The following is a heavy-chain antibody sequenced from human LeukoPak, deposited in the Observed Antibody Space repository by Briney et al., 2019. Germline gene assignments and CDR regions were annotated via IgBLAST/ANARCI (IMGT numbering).Heavy chain of an antibody. V-gene: IGHV1-46*01. Sequence: ASVKVSCKASGYTFTSYYMHWVRQAPGQGLEWMGIINPSGGSTSYAQKFQGRVTMTRDMSTGTVYMELSSLRSEDTAVYYCARDYPCSGGSCYWFDPWGQGTLVTVSS. CDR2: INPSGGST. D-gene: IGHD2-15*01. CDR1: GYTFTSYY. J-gene: IGHJ5*02. CDR3: ARDYPCSGGSCYWFDP.